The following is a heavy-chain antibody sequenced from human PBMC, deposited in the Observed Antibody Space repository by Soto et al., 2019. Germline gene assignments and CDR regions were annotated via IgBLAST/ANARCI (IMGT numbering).Heavy chain of an antibody. V-gene: IGHV4-31*11. D-gene: IGHD3-22*01. CDR2: IHYSGRT. J-gene: IGHJ5*02. Sequence: SVTLSLTCAVSGGSITSGAYYWTWIRQHPGKGLEWIAYIHYSGRTYYNPSLKSRVTISVDTSNNQFSLKLSSVTAADTAVYYCARYYFDSSGYSNWFDPWGQGTLVTVSS. CDR3: ARYYFDSSGYSNWFDP. CDR1: GGSITSGAYY.